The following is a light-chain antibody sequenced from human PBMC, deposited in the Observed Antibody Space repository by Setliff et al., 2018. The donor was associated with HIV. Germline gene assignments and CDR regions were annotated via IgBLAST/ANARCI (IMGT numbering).Light chain of an antibody. Sequence: SVLTQPPSVSAAPRQKVTISCSGSNSDIGNNYVSWYQQLPGTVPRLLIYDNNNRPSGIPDRFSGSKSGTSATLGITGLQTGDEADYYCATWHTSLNAYVFGTGTKVTVL. CDR2: DNN. V-gene: IGLV1-51*01. CDR3: ATWHTSLNAYV. CDR1: NSDIGNNY. J-gene: IGLJ1*01.